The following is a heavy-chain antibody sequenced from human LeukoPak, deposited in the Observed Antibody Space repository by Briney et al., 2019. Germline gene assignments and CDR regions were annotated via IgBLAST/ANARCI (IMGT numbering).Heavy chain of an antibody. CDR2: INPSGGST. CDR1: GYTFTSYY. D-gene: IGHD5-24*01. Sequence: ASVKVSCKASGYTFTSYYMHWVRQAPGQGLEWMGIINPSGGSTSYAQNFQGGVTMTRDMSTSTVYMELSSLRSEDTAVYYCARDLSKGMATIYYWGQGTLVTVSS. V-gene: IGHV1-46*01. CDR3: ARDLSKGMATIYY. J-gene: IGHJ4*02.